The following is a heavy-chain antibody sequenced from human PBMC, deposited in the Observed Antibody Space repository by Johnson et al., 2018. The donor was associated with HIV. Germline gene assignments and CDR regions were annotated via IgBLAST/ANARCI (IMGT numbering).Heavy chain of an antibody. V-gene: IGHV3-30*18. CDR2: ISYDGSNK. J-gene: IGHJ3*02. D-gene: IGHD2-15*01. Sequence: QVQLVESGGGLVKPGGSLRLSCAASGFTFSDYYMSWIRQAPGKGLEWVAVISYDGSNKYYADSVKGRFTISRDNSKNTLYLQMNSLRAEDTAVYYCAKEQLLRAFDIWGQGTMVTVSS. CDR3: AKEQLLRAFDI. CDR1: GFTFSDYY.